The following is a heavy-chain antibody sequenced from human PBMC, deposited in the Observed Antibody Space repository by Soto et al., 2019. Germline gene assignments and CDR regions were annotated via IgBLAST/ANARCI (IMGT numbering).Heavy chain of an antibody. J-gene: IGHJ4*02. CDR1: VFIFSSYD. V-gene: IGHV3-30*18. Sequence: PGGSLRLSCAASVFIFSSYDMHLVRQSPGKGLEWVAVISYEGSNKYYADSVKGRFTISRDNSKNTLYLQVNSLRGEDTAVYYCAKVKFGDGYPNHFEHWGQGTMVTVSS. CDR3: AKVKFGDGYPNHFEH. D-gene: IGHD5-18*01. CDR2: ISYEGSNK.